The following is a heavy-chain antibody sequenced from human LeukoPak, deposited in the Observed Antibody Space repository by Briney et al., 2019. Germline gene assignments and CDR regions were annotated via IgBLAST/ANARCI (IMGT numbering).Heavy chain of an antibody. Sequence: ASVKVSCKASGYTFTSYGISWVRQAPGQGLAWMGWISAYNGNTNYAKKLQGRVTMTTDTSTSTAYMELRSLRSDDTAVYYCARGVAVAGSGRGYYMDVWGKGTTVTVSS. CDR2: ISAYNGNT. J-gene: IGHJ6*03. CDR1: GYTFTSYG. CDR3: ARGVAVAGSGRGYYMDV. D-gene: IGHD6-19*01. V-gene: IGHV1-18*01.